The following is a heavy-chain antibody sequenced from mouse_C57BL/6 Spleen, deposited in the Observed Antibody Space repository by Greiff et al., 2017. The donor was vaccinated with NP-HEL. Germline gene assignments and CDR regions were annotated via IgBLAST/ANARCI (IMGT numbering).Heavy chain of an antibody. V-gene: IGHV5-6*01. CDR1: GFTFSSYG. J-gene: IGHJ3*01. CDR2: ISSGGSYT. D-gene: IGHD3-2*02. Sequence: EVQLVESGGDLVKPGGSLKLSCAASGFTFSSYGMSWVRQTPDKRLEWVATISSGGSYTCYPDNVKGRFTISRDNAKNTLYLQMSIQNSEDTAKYYCARGDSTGFAWFAYWGQGTLVTVSA. CDR3: ARGDSTGFAWFAY.